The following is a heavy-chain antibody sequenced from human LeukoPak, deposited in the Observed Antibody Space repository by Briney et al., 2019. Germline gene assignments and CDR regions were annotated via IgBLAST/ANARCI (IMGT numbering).Heavy chain of an antibody. CDR3: ARDYYGMDA. J-gene: IGHJ6*02. V-gene: IGHV3-48*02. CDR2: ISSTSGTI. Sequence: GGSLRLSCAASGFIFRSHTMNWVRQGPGKGLEWVSYISSTSGTIYYADSVKGRFTISRDNAKNSLYLQMNSLRDEDTAVYYCARDYYGMDAWGQGTTVTVSS. CDR1: GFIFRSHT.